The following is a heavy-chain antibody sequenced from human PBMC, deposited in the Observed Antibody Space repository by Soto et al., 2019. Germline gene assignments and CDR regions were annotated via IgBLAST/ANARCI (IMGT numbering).Heavy chain of an antibody. V-gene: IGHV1-69*02. CDR2: IIPILGIA. CDR3: APSVGYGGNSNY. D-gene: IGHD2-21*02. J-gene: IGHJ4*02. CDR1: GGAFSSYT. Sequence: QVQLVQSGAEVKKPGSSVKVSCKASGGAFSSYTISWVRQAPGQGLEWMGRIIPILGIANYAQKFQGRVTITADKSTSTAYMELSSLRSEDTAVYYCAPSVGYGGNSNYWGQGTLVTVSS.